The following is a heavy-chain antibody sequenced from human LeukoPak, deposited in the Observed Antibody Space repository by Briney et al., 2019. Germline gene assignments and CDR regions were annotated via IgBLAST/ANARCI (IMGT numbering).Heavy chain of an antibody. J-gene: IGHJ3*02. CDR3: ARAYSSSWYYDAFDI. CDR2: INHSGST. CDR1: GGSFSGYY. D-gene: IGHD6-13*01. Sequence: SETLSLTCAVYGGSFSGYYWSWIRQPPGKRLEWIGEINHSGSTNYNPSLKSRVTISVDTSKNQFSLKLSSVTAADTAVYYCARAYSSSWYYDAFDIWGQGTMVTVSS. V-gene: IGHV4-34*01.